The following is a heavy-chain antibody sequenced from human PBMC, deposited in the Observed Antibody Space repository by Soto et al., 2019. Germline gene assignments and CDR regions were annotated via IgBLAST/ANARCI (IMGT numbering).Heavy chain of an antibody. Sequence: GESLKISCKGSGYSFTSYWIGWVRQMPGKGLEWMGIIYPGDSDTRYSPSFQGQVTISADKSISTAYLQWSSLKASDTAMYYCARQVDTAMVYYYYGMDVWGQGTTVTV. J-gene: IGHJ6*02. CDR1: GYSFTSYW. CDR3: ARQVDTAMVYYYYGMDV. D-gene: IGHD5-18*01. CDR2: IYPGDSDT. V-gene: IGHV5-51*01.